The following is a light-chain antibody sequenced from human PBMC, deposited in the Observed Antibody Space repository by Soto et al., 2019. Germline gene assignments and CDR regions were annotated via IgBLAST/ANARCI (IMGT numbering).Light chain of an antibody. CDR1: NSDVGGYNY. CDR3: ISYTSNVPLV. Sequence: QSALTQPASVSGSPGQSITISCTGTNSDVGGYNYVSWYQQHPGKAPKLMVYEVSNRPSGVSDRFSGSKSGNTASLTISGLQAEDEAVYYCISYTSNVPLVFGGGTKLTVL. J-gene: IGLJ2*01. CDR2: EVS. V-gene: IGLV2-14*01.